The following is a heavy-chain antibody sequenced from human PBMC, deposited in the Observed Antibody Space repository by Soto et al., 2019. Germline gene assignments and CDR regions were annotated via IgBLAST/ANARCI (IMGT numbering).Heavy chain of an antibody. Sequence: QVQLVESGGGVVQPGRSLRLSCAASGFTFSSYGMHWVRQAPGKGLEWVAVIWYDGSNKYYADSVKGRFTIYRDNSKNTLYLQMNSLRAEDTAVYYCARDRGQWLATGRYFQHWGQGTLVTVSS. CDR2: IWYDGSNK. CDR3: ARDRGQWLATGRYFQH. D-gene: IGHD6-19*01. J-gene: IGHJ1*01. CDR1: GFTFSSYG. V-gene: IGHV3-33*01.